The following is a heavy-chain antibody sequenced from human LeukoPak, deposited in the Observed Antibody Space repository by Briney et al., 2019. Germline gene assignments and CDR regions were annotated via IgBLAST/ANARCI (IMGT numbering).Heavy chain of an antibody. CDR2: IYYSGST. CDR3: ARDQGYNYRYGGSGMDV. D-gene: IGHD5-18*01. J-gene: IGHJ6*02. Sequence: PSETLPLTCTVSGGSISGSGYFWNWVRQHPGKGLEWIGHIYYSGSTFYNPSLRSRITISVDTSKNQFSLELSSVTAADTAVYYCARDQGYNYRYGGSGMDVWGQGTTVIVSS. CDR1: GGSISGSGYF. V-gene: IGHV4-31*03.